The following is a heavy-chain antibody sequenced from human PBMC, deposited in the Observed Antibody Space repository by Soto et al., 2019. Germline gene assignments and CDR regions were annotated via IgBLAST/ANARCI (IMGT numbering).Heavy chain of an antibody. V-gene: IGHV3-33*01. CDR1: GFTFSSYG. Sequence: QVQLVESGGGVVQPGRSLRLSCAASGFTFSSYGMHWVRQAPGKGLEWVAVIWYDGSNKYYADSVKGRFTISRDNSKNTLYLPMNSLRAEDTAVYYCARGPSIVLVPAAISAAFDIWGQGTMVTVSS. CDR3: ARGPSIVLVPAAISAAFDI. D-gene: IGHD2-2*01. CDR2: IWYDGSNK. J-gene: IGHJ3*02.